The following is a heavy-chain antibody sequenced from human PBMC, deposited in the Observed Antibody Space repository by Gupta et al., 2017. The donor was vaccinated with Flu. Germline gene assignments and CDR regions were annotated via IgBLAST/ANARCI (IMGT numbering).Heavy chain of an antibody. Sequence: YAISWVRQAPGQGLEWMGGIIPIFGTANYAQKFQGRVTITADESTSTAYMELSSLRSEDTAVYYCARDGRDSSSSPYFDYWGQGTLVTVSS. V-gene: IGHV1-69*01. J-gene: IGHJ4*02. CDR2: IIPIFGTA. CDR1: YA. CDR3: ARDGRDSSSSPYFDY. D-gene: IGHD6-6*01.